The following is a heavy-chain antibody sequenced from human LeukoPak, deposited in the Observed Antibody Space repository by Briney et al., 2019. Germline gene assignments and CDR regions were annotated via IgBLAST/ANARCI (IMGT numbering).Heavy chain of an antibody. D-gene: IGHD5-18*01. CDR1: GFTFRDAG. V-gene: IGHV3-15*01. CDR3: AHRDTAMVRVDY. Sequence: GGSLRLSCAASGFTFRDAGMSWVRQAPGKGLEWVGRIKSKTDGGTTDYAAPVKGRFTISRDDSKNTLYLQMSDLKTEDTAVYFCAHRDTAMVRVDYWGQGTLVTVSS. J-gene: IGHJ4*02. CDR2: IKSKTDGGTT.